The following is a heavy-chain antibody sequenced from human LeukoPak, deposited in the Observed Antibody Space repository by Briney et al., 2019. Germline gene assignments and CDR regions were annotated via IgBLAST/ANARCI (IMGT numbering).Heavy chain of an antibody. CDR3: AKASGYSYGPNYYFDY. J-gene: IGHJ4*02. D-gene: IGHD5-18*01. Sequence: GGSLRLSCAASGFTFSSYAMSWVRQAPGKGLEWVSAISGSGGSTYYADSVKGRFTISRDNSKNTLYLQMNSLGAEDTAVYYCAKASGYSYGPNYYFDYWGQGTLVTVSS. CDR1: GFTFSSYA. CDR2: ISGSGGST. V-gene: IGHV3-23*01.